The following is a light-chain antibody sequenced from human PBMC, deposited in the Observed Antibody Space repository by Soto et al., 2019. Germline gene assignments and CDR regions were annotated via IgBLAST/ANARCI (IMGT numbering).Light chain of an antibody. J-gene: IGLJ1*01. CDR3: CSYAGSSTLYV. V-gene: IGLV2-23*02. Sequence: QSALTQPASVSGSPGQAITISCTGTSSDVGSYNLVSWYQQHPGKAPKLMIYEVNKRPSGVSNRFSGSKSGNTASLTISGLQAEHEADYYCCSYAGSSTLYVFGTGTKLTVL. CDR2: EVN. CDR1: SSDVGSYNL.